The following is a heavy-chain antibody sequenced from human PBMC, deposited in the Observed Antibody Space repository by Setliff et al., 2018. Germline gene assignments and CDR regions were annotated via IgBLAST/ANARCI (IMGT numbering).Heavy chain of an antibody. CDR2: INHRGST. CDR1: GGTFSDYH. V-gene: IGHV4-34*01. J-gene: IGHJ4*02. D-gene: IGHD6-6*01. CDR3: ARGRNVAARLLDS. Sequence: KTSETLSLTCAAYGGTFSDYHWTWIRQSPEKGLEWIGEINHRGSTNYNPSLKSRVTISIDTSKNQFSLKLSSVTAADTAVYYCARGRNVAARLLDSWGQGARVTVSS.